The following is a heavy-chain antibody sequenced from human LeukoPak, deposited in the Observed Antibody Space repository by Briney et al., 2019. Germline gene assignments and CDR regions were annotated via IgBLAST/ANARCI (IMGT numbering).Heavy chain of an antibody. D-gene: IGHD1-26*01. V-gene: IGHV3-30*03. CDR1: GFTFSSYG. J-gene: IGHJ4*02. CDR3: ARALIVGADGGYYFDY. Sequence: PGRSLRLSCAASGFTFSSYGMHWVRQAPGKGLEWVAVISYDGSNKYYADSVKGRFTISRDNSKNTLYLQMNSLRAEDTAVYYCARALIVGADGGYYFDYWGQGTLVTVSS. CDR2: ISYDGSNK.